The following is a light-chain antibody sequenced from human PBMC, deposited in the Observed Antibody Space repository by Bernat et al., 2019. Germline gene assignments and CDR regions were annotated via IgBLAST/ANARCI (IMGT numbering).Light chain of an antibody. CDR2: YVS. V-gene: IGLV2-11*01. Sequence: QSALTQPRSVSGSPGQSVTISCTGTSRDVGTYEYVSWYQQHPGKAPKVMIFYVSRRPSGVPDRFSGSKSSNTASLTISGLQADDESDYYCCSYAGSFNWVFGGGTKVTVL. CDR3: CSYAGSFNWV. J-gene: IGLJ3*02. CDR1: SRDVGTYEY.